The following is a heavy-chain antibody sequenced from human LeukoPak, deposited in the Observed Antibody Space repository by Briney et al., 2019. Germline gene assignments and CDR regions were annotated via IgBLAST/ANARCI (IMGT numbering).Heavy chain of an antibody. CDR2: IYYSGST. V-gene: IGHV4-39*07. CDR1: GGSLSSSSYY. Sequence: SETLSLTCTVSGGSLSSSSYYWGWIRQPPGKGLEWIGSIYYSGSTYYNPSLKSRVTISVDTSKNQFSLKLSSVTAADTAVYSCARDRQSSSWYPTYYFDYWGQGALVTVSS. D-gene: IGHD6-13*01. J-gene: IGHJ4*02. CDR3: ARDRQSSSWYPTYYFDY.